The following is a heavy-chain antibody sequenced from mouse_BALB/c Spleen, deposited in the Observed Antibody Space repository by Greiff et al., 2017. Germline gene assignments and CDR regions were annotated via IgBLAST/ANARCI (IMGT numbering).Heavy chain of an antibody. J-gene: IGHJ4*01. D-gene: IGHD2-1*01. CDR3: ARYGNPHDYAMDY. V-gene: IGHV1S41*01. CDR2: IAPGSGST. CDR1: GYTFTSYW. Sequence: DLVKPGASVKLSCKASGYTFTSYWIYWVKQRPGQGLEWIGRIAPGSGSTYYNEMFKGKATLTVDTSSSTAYIQLSSLSSEDSAVYFCARYGNPHDYAMDYWGQGTAVTVSS.